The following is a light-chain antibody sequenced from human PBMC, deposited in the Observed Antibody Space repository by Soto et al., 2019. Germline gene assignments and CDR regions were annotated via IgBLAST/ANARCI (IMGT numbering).Light chain of an antibody. CDR1: QSVSSF. J-gene: IGKJ5*01. CDR3: QQRSNWPLT. CDR2: DTS. Sequence: EILSTQSPATVSLSPGERATLFCRASQSVSSFLAWYQQKPGQDPRILIYDTSNRATGIPARFSGSGSGTDFNLTISSLETEDFAVYYCQQRSNWPLTFGQGTRLEIK. V-gene: IGKV3-11*01.